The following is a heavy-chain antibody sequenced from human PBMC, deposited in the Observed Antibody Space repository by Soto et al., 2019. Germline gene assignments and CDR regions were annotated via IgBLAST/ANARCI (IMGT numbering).Heavy chain of an antibody. CDR2: IIPIFGTA. D-gene: IGHD1-26*01. V-gene: IGHV1-69*01. Sequence: QVQLVQSGAEVKKPGSSVKVSCKASGGTFSSYAISWVRQAPGQGLEWMGGIIPIFGTANYPQKFQGRVTITADESTSTAYMELSSLRSEDTAVYYCAREKVGAYYYYYGMDVWGQGTTVTVSS. J-gene: IGHJ6*02. CDR1: GGTFSSYA. CDR3: AREKVGAYYYYYGMDV.